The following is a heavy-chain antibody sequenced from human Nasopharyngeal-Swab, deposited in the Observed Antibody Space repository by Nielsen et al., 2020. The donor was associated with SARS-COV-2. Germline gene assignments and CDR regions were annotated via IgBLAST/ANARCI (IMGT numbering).Heavy chain of an antibody. Sequence: GESLKISCKVSGYRFTTYWIAWVRQMPGKGLEWMGIIYPGDSDTRYSPSFEGQVTISADIYVSTAYLQWTSLKASDTATYYCARFEYASSWYALDYWGQGTPVIVSS. CDR1: GYRFTTYW. CDR2: IYPGDSDT. CDR3: ARFEYASSWYALDY. D-gene: IGHD6-13*01. V-gene: IGHV5-51*01. J-gene: IGHJ4*02.